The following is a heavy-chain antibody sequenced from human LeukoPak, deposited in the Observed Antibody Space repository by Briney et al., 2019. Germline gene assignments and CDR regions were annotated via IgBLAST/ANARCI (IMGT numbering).Heavy chain of an antibody. CDR2: IIPIFGTA. CDR1: GGTFSSYA. Sequence: SVKVSCKASGGTFSSYAISWVRQAPGQGLEWMGGIIPIFGTANYAQKFQGRVTITTDESTSTVYMELSSLRSEDTSVYYCARRGTFDYWGQGTLVTVSS. V-gene: IGHV1-69*05. CDR3: ARRGTFDY. J-gene: IGHJ4*02. D-gene: IGHD2-15*01.